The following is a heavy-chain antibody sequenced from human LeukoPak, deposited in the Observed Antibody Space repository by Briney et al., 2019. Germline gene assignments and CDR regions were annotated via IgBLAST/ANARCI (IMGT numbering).Heavy chain of an antibody. CDR3: ARVPVRRSFYLTDY. D-gene: IGHD2-15*01. CDR1: GYAFTDYY. V-gene: IGHV1-2*02. CDR2: INPNNSVT. Sequence: ASVKVSCKASGYAFTDYYMHWVRQAPGRRLEWMGWINPNNSVTNYAQQFQGRVTMTSDTSISTAYLDLRRLRSDDTAIYYCARVPVRRSFYLTDYWSQGTLVTVSS. J-gene: IGHJ4*02.